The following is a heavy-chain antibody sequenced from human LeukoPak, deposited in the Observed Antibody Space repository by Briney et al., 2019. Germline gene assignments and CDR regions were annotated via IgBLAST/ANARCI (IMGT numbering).Heavy chain of an antibody. D-gene: IGHD3-22*01. CDR2: INPNSGST. V-gene: IGHV1-8*03. J-gene: IGHJ4*02. CDR3: ARGRADSSGYYPDDY. Sequence: ASVKVSCKASGYTFTGYYMHWVRQAPGQGLEWMGWINPNSGSTGYAQKFQGRVTITRNTSITTAYMELSSLRSEDTAVYYCARGRADSSGYYPDDYWGQGTLVTVSS. CDR1: GYTFTGYY.